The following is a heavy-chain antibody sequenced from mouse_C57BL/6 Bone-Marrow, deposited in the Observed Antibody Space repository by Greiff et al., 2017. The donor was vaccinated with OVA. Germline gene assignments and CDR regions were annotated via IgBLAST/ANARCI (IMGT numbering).Heavy chain of an antibody. D-gene: IGHD2-3*01. CDR2: IYPRSGNT. CDR3: ASLWALYDGYSLDY. V-gene: IGHV1-81*01. J-gene: IGHJ2*01. Sequence: VQLQQSGAELARPGASVKLSCKASGYTFTSYGISWVKQRTGQGLEWIGEIYPRSGNTYYNEKFKGKATLTADKPSSTAYMELRSLTSEYSAVYFCASLWALYDGYSLDYWGQGTTLTVSS. CDR1: GYTFTSYG.